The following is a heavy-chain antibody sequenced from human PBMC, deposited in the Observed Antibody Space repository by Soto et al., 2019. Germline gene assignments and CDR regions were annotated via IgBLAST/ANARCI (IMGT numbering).Heavy chain of an antibody. CDR2: IYHGGST. CDR1: GYSISSGYD. V-gene: IGHV4-38-2*01. Sequence: SDTLYIRRAVSGYSISSGYDWGWLRQPPGKGLEWIGSIYHGGSTYYNPSLNSRVTLSIDMTNNHVSLILNSVTAADTAVYYCARVGPWVPYYYDSRPYTFETWFDPWGQGTLVSGPS. CDR3: ARVGPWVPYYYDSRPYTFETWFDP. J-gene: IGHJ5*02. D-gene: IGHD3-22*01.